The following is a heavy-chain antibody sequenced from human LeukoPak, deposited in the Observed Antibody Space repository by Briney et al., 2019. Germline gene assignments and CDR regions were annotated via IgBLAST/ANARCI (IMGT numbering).Heavy chain of an antibody. CDR1: GFTFSSYS. J-gene: IGHJ4*02. Sequence: PGGSLRLSCAASGFTFSSYSMNWVRQAPGKGLEWVSSISSSSSYIYYADSVKGRFTISRDNAKNSLYLQMNSLRAEDTAVYYCARAGSKAPLLDYWGQGTLVTVSS. D-gene: IGHD3-10*01. V-gene: IGHV3-21*01. CDR3: ARAGSKAPLLDY. CDR2: ISSSSSYI.